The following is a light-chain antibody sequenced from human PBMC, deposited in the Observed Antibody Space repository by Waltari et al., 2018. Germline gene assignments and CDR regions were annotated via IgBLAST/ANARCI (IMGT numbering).Light chain of an antibody. Sequence: QSALTQPASVSGSPGQSITVSCTGSSRDVGGDDSGLWYQALPGQAPQVIIYDVSSRPSGVSDRFSGSKSGNTASLTISGLQAEDEANYYCCSQSSNNGVIFGGGTKVTVL. CDR3: CSQSSNNGVI. J-gene: IGLJ2*01. V-gene: IGLV2-14*03. CDR1: SRDVGGDDS. CDR2: DVS.